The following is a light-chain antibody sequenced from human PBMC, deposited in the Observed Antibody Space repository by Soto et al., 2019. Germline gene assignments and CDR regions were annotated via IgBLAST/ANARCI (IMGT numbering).Light chain of an antibody. CDR2: GAS. CDR1: QSVSSN. Sequence: ENVMTQSPATLSASPAERATLSCRARQSVSSNLAWYQQKPGQAPRLRIYGASTRATEIPARFSGTGSGTEFTRTISSLQSEDFAVYYCQQYNNWPRTFGQGTKVDIK. J-gene: IGKJ1*01. V-gene: IGKV3-15*01. CDR3: QQYNNWPRT.